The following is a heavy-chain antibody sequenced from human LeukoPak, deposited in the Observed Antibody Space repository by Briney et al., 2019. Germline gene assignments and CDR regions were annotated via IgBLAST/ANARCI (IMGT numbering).Heavy chain of an antibody. D-gene: IGHD1-26*01. J-gene: IGHJ5*02. Sequence: GGSLRLSCAASGFTFSSYSMNWVRQAPGKGLEWVSYISSSSSTIYYADSVKGRFTISRDNAKNSLYLQMNSLRAEDTAVYYCTRGLVGATGEWFDPWGQGTLVTVSS. V-gene: IGHV3-48*01. CDR3: TRGLVGATGEWFDP. CDR2: ISSSSSTI. CDR1: GFTFSSYS.